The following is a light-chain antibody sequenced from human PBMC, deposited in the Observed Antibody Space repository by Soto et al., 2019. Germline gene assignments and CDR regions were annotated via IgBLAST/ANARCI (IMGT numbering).Light chain of an antibody. CDR3: QQYGSLPRT. V-gene: IGKV3-20*01. CDR2: GAS. CDR1: QSVSSSY. Sequence: EIVLTKSPVTLSLSPGERATLSCRASQSVSSSYLAWYQQKPGQAPRLLIYGASSRATGIPDRFSGSGSGTDFTLTISRLEPEDFAVYYCQQYGSLPRTFGQGTKVDI. J-gene: IGKJ1*01.